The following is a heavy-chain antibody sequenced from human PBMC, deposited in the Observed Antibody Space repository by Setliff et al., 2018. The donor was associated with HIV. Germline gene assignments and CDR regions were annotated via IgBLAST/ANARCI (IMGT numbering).Heavy chain of an antibody. CDR3: AKVTSGLPLSYYDTRGHSGFDY. Sequence: GGSLRLSCAASGFDFNNYAMHWVRQTPGKGLAWVAVISFDGRDKYHADSVKGRFTISRDNSKSTLYLQMTSPRLEDTALYYRAKVTSGLPLSYYDTRGHSGFDYWGLGTLVTV. V-gene: IGHV3-30*04. D-gene: IGHD3-22*01. CDR1: GFDFNNYA. CDR2: ISFDGRDK. J-gene: IGHJ4*02.